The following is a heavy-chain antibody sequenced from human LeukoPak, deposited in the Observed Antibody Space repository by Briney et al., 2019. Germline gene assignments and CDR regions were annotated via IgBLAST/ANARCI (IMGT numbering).Heavy chain of an antibody. CDR2: IYSGGST. CDR3: ARGLGAFSSTYSYFDY. J-gene: IGHJ4*02. D-gene: IGHD1-26*01. V-gene: IGHV3-53*04. Sequence: GGSLRLSCAASGFTVSSNYMSWVRQAPGKGLEWVSVIYSGGSTYYADSVKGRFTISRHNSKNTLYLQINSLRAEDTAVYYCARGLGAFSSTYSYFDYWGQGTLVTVSS. CDR1: GFTVSSNY.